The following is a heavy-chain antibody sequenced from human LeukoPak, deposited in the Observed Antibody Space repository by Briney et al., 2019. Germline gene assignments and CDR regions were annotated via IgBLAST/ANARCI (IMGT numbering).Heavy chain of an antibody. CDR3: AGQGGSYPFDY. J-gene: IGHJ4*02. CDR2: IYYSGST. V-gene: IGHV4-39*01. D-gene: IGHD1-26*01. CDR1: GGSISSSSYY. Sequence: PSETLSLTCTVSGGSISSSSYYWGWIRQPPGKGLEWIGSIYYSGSTWYNPSLKSRVIISVDTSKKQFSLKLSSVTAADTAVYYCAGQGGSYPFDYWGQGTLVTVSS.